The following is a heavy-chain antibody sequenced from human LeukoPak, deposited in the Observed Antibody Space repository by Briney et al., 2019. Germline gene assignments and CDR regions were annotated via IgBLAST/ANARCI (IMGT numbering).Heavy chain of an antibody. CDR3: ARGGSGYPAFDY. Sequence: GGSLRLSCAASGFTFSTYWMSWVRQAPGKGLEWVANIKQDGSEKYYVDSVKGRFTISRDNAKNTLYLQMNSLRAEDTAVYYCARGGSGYPAFDYWGQGTLVTVSS. CDR1: GFTFSTYW. CDR2: IKQDGSEK. D-gene: IGHD3-22*01. V-gene: IGHV3-7*03. J-gene: IGHJ4*02.